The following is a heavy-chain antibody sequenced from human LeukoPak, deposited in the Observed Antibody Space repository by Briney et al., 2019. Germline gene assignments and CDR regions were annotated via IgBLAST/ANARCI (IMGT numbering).Heavy chain of an antibody. CDR1: GYTFTSYD. V-gene: IGHV1-8*01. Sequence: ASVKVSCKASGYTFTSYDINWVRQATGQGLEWMGWMNPNSGNTGYAQKFQGRVTMTRNTSISTAYMELSSLRSEDTAVYYCARVPIFWQQFKWVSVRRTPNVVWFDPWGQGTLVTVSS. D-gene: IGHD5-24*01. CDR2: MNPNSGNT. CDR3: ARVPIFWQQFKWVSVRRTPNVVWFDP. J-gene: IGHJ5*02.